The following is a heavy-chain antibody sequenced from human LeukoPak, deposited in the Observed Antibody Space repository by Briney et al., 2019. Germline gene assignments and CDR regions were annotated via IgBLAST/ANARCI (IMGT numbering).Heavy chain of an antibody. V-gene: IGHV4-59*08. Sequence: SETLSLTCTISGASVSPYYWSWIRQPPGKGLEWIGYIYYSGSTNYNPSLKSRVTISVDTSKNQFSLKLSSVTAADTAVYYCASLSKGYSSGWYSIDYWGQGTLVTVSS. CDR3: ASLSKGYSSGWYSIDY. CDR2: IYYSGST. D-gene: IGHD6-19*01. J-gene: IGHJ4*02. CDR1: GASVSPYY.